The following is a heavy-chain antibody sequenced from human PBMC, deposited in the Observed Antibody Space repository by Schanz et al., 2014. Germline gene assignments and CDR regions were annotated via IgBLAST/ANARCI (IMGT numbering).Heavy chain of an antibody. V-gene: IGHV3-23*01. J-gene: IGHJ6*02. Sequence: EVQLLESGGGLVQPGGSLRLSCAVSGFTFSSYVMNWVRQAPGRGLEWVSFISASGDSTSYADSVKGRFTISRDNSKNTLYLQMNSLRDEDTAMYYCARRVPYSFGLDVWGQGATVTVSS. CDR3: ARRVPYSFGLDV. CDR1: GFTFSSYV. D-gene: IGHD1-1*01. CDR2: ISASGDST.